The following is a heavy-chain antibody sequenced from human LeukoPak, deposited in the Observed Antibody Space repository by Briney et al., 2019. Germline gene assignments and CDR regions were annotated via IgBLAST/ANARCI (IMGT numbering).Heavy chain of an antibody. CDR3: ARVSLAYCGGDCSPGRY. D-gene: IGHD2-21*02. V-gene: IGHV1-18*01. Sequence: GASVKVSCKASGYTFTSYGISWVRQAPGQGLEWMGWISAYNGNTNYAQKLQGRVTMTTDTSTSTAYMELRSLRSDDTAVYYCARVSLAYCGGDCSPGRYWGQGTLVTVSS. CDR2: ISAYNGNT. CDR1: GYTFTSYG. J-gene: IGHJ4*02.